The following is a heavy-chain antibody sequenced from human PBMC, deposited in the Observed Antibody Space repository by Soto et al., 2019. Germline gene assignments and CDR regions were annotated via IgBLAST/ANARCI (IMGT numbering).Heavy chain of an antibody. CDR2: IFSNDEK. CDR3: ARLVWVNWGPDPYWYFDL. CDR1: GFSLSNAGMG. Sequence: QVTLKESGPVLVKPTETLTLTCAVSGFSLSNAGMGVSWIRQPPGKALEWLAHIFSNDEKVYNTSLKNSLTIPKDTSKSQVVLTLTTVDPLDTATYYCARLVWVNWGPDPYWYFDLWGRGTPVTVSS. D-gene: IGHD7-27*01. J-gene: IGHJ2*01. V-gene: IGHV2-26*01.